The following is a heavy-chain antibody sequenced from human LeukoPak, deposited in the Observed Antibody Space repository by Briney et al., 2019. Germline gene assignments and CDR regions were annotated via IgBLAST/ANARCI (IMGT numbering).Heavy chain of an antibody. V-gene: IGHV1-18*01. CDR3: ARNGYDSRGVGSYYYYGMDV. CDR2: ISAYNGNT. CDR1: GYTFTSYG. J-gene: IGHJ6*02. D-gene: IGHD3-22*01. Sequence: ASVKVSCKASGYTFTSYGISWVRQAPGQGLEWMGWISAYNGNTNYAQKLQGRVTMTTDTSTSTAYMELRSLRSDDTAVYYCARNGYDSRGVGSYYYYGMDVWGQGTTVTVSS.